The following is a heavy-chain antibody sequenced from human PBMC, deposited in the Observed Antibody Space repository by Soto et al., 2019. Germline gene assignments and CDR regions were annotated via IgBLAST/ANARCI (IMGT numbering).Heavy chain of an antibody. D-gene: IGHD3-3*01. CDR1: GYTFTSYD. Sequence: QVQLVQSGAEVKKPGASVKVSCKASGYTFTSYDINWVRQATGQGLEWMGWMNPNSGNTGYAQKFQGRVTMTRNTSISTAYMELSSLRSEDTAVYYCARGRRITIFGVVTGASHYGMDVWGQGTTVTVSS. CDR3: ARGRRITIFGVVTGASHYGMDV. J-gene: IGHJ6*02. V-gene: IGHV1-8*01. CDR2: MNPNSGNT.